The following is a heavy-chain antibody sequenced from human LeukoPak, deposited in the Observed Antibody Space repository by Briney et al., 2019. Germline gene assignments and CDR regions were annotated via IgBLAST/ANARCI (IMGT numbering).Heavy chain of an antibody. CDR3: ARVLGAHNDY. D-gene: IGHD1-26*01. Sequence: PGGSLRLSCAASGFTFSSYGMHWVRQAPGKGLEWVANIKQDGSEKYYVDSVKGRFTISRDNAKNSLYLQMNSLRAEDTAVYYCARVLGAHNDYWGQGTLVTVSS. CDR2: IKQDGSEK. V-gene: IGHV3-7*01. CDR1: GFTFSSYG. J-gene: IGHJ4*02.